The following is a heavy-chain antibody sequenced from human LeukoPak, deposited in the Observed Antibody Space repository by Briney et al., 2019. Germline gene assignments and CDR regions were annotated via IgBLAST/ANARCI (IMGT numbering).Heavy chain of an antibody. CDR3: ARRITMVRGVGPTAYNWFDP. CDR2: IYYSGST. Sequence: PSETLSLTCTVSGGSISSSSYYWGWIRQPPGKGLEWIGSIYYSGSTYYNPSLKSRVTISVDTSKNQFSLKLSSVTAADTAVYYCARRITMVRGVGPTAYNWFDPWGQGTLVTVSS. V-gene: IGHV4-39*01. D-gene: IGHD3-10*01. CDR1: GGSISSSSYY. J-gene: IGHJ5*02.